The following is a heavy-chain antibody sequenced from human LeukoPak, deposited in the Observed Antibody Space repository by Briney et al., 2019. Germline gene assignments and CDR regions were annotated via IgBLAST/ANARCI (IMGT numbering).Heavy chain of an antibody. J-gene: IGHJ6*02. D-gene: IGHD3-10*01. CDR3: AKVIRGGYGMDV. CDR2: ISYSSSLT. CDR1: GFTLSSYE. V-gene: IGHV3-48*02. Sequence: PGGSLRLSCAASGFTLSSYEMKWVRQAPGKGLEWVSYISYSSSLTDYADSVKGRFTISRDNAKNSLSLQLNSLRDEDTAVYFCAKVIRGGYGMDVWGQGTTVTVSS.